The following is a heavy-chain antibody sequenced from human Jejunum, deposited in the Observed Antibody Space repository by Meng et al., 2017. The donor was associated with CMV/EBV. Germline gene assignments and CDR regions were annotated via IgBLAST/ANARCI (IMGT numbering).Heavy chain of an antibody. D-gene: IGHD2-2*02. J-gene: IGHJ4*02. CDR3: ARGRVSYTTWSPQAF. CDR1: FPSPPYS. CDR2: ISYDGIIE. Sequence: FPSPPYSMHWVRQAPGKGLEWVAVISYDGIIEYYTDSVKGRFTISRDNSKNTLYLQMNSLRGDDTAFYYCARGRVSYTTWSPQAFWGQGTLVTVSS. V-gene: IGHV3-30-3*01.